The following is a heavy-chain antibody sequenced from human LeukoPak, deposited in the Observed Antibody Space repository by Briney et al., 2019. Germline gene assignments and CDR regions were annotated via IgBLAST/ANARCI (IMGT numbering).Heavy chain of an antibody. CDR2: IYSGGST. D-gene: IGHD3-10*01. J-gene: IGHJ4*02. CDR3: AREIMIRGVMFGY. CDR1: GFTFSNYL. Sequence: GGSLRLSCAVSGFTFSNYLMHWVRQAPGGGLEWVSVIYSGGSTYYADSVKGRFTISRDNSKNTLYLQMNSLRAEDTAVYYCAREIMIRGVMFGYWGQGTLVTVSS. V-gene: IGHV3-66*01.